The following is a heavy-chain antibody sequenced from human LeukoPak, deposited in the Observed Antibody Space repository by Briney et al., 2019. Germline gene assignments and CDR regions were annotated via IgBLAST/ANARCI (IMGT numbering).Heavy chain of an antibody. J-gene: IGHJ2*01. CDR2: IYYSGST. D-gene: IGHD4-17*01. CDR3: ARGGKYYGDYWYFDL. V-gene: IGHV4-59*01. Sequence: SETLSLTCTVSGGSISSYYWNWIRQPPGKGLEWIGYIYYSGSTNYNPSLKSRVTISVDTSKNQFSLKLSSVTAADTAVYYCARGGKYYGDYWYFDLWGRGTLVTVSS. CDR1: GGSISSYY.